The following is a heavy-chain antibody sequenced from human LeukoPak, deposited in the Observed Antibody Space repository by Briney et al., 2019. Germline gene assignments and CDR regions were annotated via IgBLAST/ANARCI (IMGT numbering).Heavy chain of an antibody. D-gene: IGHD1-26*01. CDR1: GGSISSGSYY. V-gene: IGHV4-61*02. CDR2: FYTSEST. CDR3: ARVSGSYYDGYYFDY. J-gene: IGHJ4*02. Sequence: SETLSLTCTVSGGSISSGSYYWAWIRQPAGKGLEWIGRFYTSESTNYNPSLKSRVTISVDTSKNQFSLKLSSVTAADTAVYYCARVSGSYYDGYYFDYWGQGTLVTVSS.